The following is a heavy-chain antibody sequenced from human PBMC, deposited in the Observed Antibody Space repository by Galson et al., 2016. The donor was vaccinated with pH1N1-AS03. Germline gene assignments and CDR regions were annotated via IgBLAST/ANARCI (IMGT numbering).Heavy chain of an antibody. Sequence: SLRLSCAASGFPFSTYWMHWVHQAPGKGLAWVSRISPDGTSALYADSVKGRFTIFRDNTQSTLYLQMDSLTAEDTAVYYCAKPRAADWQAFNYWGRGALVTVSS. D-gene: IGHD3-9*01. J-gene: IGHJ4*02. CDR2: ISPDGTSA. CDR3: AKPRAADWQAFNY. CDR1: GFPFSTYW. V-gene: IGHV3-74*03.